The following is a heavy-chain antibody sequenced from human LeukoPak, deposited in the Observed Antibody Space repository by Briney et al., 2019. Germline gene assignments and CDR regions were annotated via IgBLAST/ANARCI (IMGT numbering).Heavy chain of an antibody. Sequence: GGSLRLSCAASGFTFNNYAMSWVRQAPGKGLEWVASISNGGEDTYYADSVKGRFTISRVNSKNTLYLQMNSLRAEDTAVYYCAKERYSSGWSDSFDYWGQGTQVTVSS. D-gene: IGHD6-19*01. CDR1: GFTFNNYA. V-gene: IGHV3-23*01. CDR3: AKERYSSGWSDSFDY. J-gene: IGHJ4*02. CDR2: ISNGGEDT.